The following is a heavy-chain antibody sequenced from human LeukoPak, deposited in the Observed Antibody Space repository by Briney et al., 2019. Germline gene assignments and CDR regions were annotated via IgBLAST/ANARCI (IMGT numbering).Heavy chain of an antibody. CDR2: IYYNGNT. J-gene: IGHJ6*02. Sequence: SETLSLTCTVSGGSVSSGSYYRSWIRQPPGKGLEWIGYIYYNGNTNYSPSLKSRVTMSVDTSKNLFSLKVSSVTAADTAVYYCARGRSNYYGMDVWGQGTTVTVSS. D-gene: IGHD1-26*01. CDR3: ARGRSNYYGMDV. V-gene: IGHV4-61*01. CDR1: GGSVSSGSYY.